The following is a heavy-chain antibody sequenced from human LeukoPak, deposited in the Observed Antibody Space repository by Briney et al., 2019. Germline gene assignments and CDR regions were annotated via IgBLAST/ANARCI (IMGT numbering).Heavy chain of an antibody. D-gene: IGHD6-6*01. CDR1: GGTFSSYA. CDR2: IIPIFGKA. Sequence: ASVKVSCKASGGTFSSYAISWVRQAPGQGLEWMGGIIPIFGKANYAQKFQGRVTITTDESTSTAYMELSSLRSEDTAVYYCARSLYSSSSEVWYFDYWGQGTLVTVSS. V-gene: IGHV1-69*05. J-gene: IGHJ4*02. CDR3: ARSLYSSSSEVWYFDY.